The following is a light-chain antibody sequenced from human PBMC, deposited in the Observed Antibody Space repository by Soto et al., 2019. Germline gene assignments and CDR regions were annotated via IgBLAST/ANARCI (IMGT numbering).Light chain of an antibody. Sequence: QSVLTQPPSASGSPGQSVTISCTGTSSDIGSFKYVSWYQQHPGKVPKLIIFEVNQRPSGVPDRFSGSKSGNTASLTVSGLQAEDEADYYCISYAGSHSRGVFGGGTQLTVL. CDR1: SSDIGSFKY. J-gene: IGLJ3*02. V-gene: IGLV2-8*01. CDR2: EVN. CDR3: ISYAGSHSRGV.